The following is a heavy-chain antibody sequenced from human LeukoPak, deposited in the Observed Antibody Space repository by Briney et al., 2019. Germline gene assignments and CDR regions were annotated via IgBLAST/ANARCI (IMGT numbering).Heavy chain of an antibody. CDR3: AKKDRVFTGTPSFDY. V-gene: IGHV3-23*01. CDR1: GFTFSTYA. CDR2: ISDDGGIT. J-gene: IGHJ4*02. Sequence: GGSLRHSCAASGFTFSTYAMSWVRQAPGKGLEWVSGISDDGGITYYIDSVKGRFTISRDNSKNTLYLQMNSLRAEDTAIYYCAKKDRVFTGTPSFDYWGQGSLVTVSS. D-gene: IGHD2-15*01.